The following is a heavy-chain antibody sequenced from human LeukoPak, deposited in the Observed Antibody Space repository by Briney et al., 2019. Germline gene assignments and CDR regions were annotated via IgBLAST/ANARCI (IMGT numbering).Heavy chain of an antibody. CDR1: GFTFSSYW. V-gene: IGHV3-7*01. CDR3: ASELGYCSGGSCSWDYFDY. CDR2: IKRDGSEK. D-gene: IGHD2-15*01. J-gene: IGHJ4*02. Sequence: GGSLRLSCAASGFTFSSYWMSWVRQAPGKGLEWVANIKRDGSEKYYVDSVKGRFTISRDNAKNSLYLQMNSLRAEDTAVYYCASELGYCSGGSCSWDYFDYWGQGTLVTVSS.